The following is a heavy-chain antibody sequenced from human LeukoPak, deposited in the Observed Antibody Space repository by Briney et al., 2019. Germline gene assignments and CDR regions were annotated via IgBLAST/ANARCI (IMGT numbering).Heavy chain of an antibody. D-gene: IGHD3-16*01. CDR3: ARNQQLGGHSYYYYGMDV. V-gene: IGHV3-23*01. J-gene: IGHJ6*02. CDR1: GFTSIAYA. Sequence: GGSLRLSCVGSGFTSIAYALTWARQAPEKGREWVSGSGGGGVTTYYADSVKGRFTISRDNSKNTLYLQMNSLRADDTAIYYCARNQQLGGHSYYYYGMDVWGQGTTVTVSS. CDR2: SGGGGVTT.